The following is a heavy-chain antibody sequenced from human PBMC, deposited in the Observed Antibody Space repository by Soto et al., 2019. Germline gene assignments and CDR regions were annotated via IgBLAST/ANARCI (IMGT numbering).Heavy chain of an antibody. CDR2: ISSTSTYT. D-gene: IGHD1-26*01. CDR3: VRELGWSPLWEY. CDR1: GFTFSDYY. Sequence: QVLLVESGGGLVKPGGSLRLSCTASGFTFSDYYMSWIRQAPGKGLEWISYISSTSTYTNYADYVKGRFTISRDNATNSLYLHMNSLRDEDTAVYYCVRELGWSPLWEYWRQGTLGTVSS. J-gene: IGHJ4*02. V-gene: IGHV3-11*05.